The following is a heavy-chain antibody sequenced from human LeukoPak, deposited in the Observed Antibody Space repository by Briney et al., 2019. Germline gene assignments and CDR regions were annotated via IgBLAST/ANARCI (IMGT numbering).Heavy chain of an antibody. CDR2: LYRGGST. D-gene: IGHD6-13*01. Sequence: GGSLRLSCAASGFTVSSNYMNWVRQAPGKGLEWASVLYRGGSTYYADSVKGRFTISRDTSKNTVYLQMNSLRAEDTVVYYCARGGARQQLVENYFDHWGQGTLVTVSS. CDR1: GFTVSSNY. J-gene: IGHJ4*02. CDR3: ARGGARQQLVENYFDH. V-gene: IGHV3-53*01.